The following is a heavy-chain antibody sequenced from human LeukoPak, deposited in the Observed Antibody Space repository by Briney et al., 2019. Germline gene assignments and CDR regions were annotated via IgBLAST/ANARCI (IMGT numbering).Heavy chain of an antibody. CDR2: ISSSSSYI. J-gene: IGHJ3*02. CDR3: ARAGIHDAFDI. Sequence: GGSLRLSCAASGFTFSSYSMNWVPQAPGKGLEWVSSISSSSSYIYYADSVKGRFTISRDNAKNSLYLQMNSLRAEDTAVYYCARAGIHDAFDIWGQGTMVTVSS. V-gene: IGHV3-21*01. CDR1: GFTFSSYS.